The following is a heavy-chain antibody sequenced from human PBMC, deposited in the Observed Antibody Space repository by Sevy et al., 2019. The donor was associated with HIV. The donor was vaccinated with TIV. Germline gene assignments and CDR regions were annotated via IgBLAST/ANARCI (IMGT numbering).Heavy chain of an antibody. D-gene: IGHD3-22*01. CDR1: DYTFSTQG. V-gene: IGHV1-18*01. Sequence: ASVKVSCKASDYTFSTQGFNWVRQAPGQGLEWMGWISAYNGNTKYAQQFQGRVTMTTDTSTSTAYMELRSLTSDETAVYYCARDWAPGYYYDAIGVKRDYYFDYWGQGTLVTVSS. J-gene: IGHJ4*02. CDR2: ISAYNGNT. CDR3: ARDWAPGYYYDAIGVKRDYYFDY.